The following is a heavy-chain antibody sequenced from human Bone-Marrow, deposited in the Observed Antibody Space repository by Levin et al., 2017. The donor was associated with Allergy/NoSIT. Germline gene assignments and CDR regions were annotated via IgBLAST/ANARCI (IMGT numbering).Heavy chain of an antibody. CDR2: IEHRGST. CDR3: ARGHSTSGFDH. CDR1: VETFSGYY. J-gene: IGHJ4*02. Sequence: SQTLSLTCAVEVETFSGYYWAWIRQSPGKGLEWIGEIEHRGSTNDNPSLRNRVTLSIDTSKKQFSLKLSSVTAADTAVYYCARGHSTSGFDHCGQGALVTISS. D-gene: IGHD6-6*01. V-gene: IGHV4-34*01.